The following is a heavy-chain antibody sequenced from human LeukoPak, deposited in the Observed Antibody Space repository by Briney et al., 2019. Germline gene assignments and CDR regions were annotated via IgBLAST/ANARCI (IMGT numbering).Heavy chain of an antibody. CDR2: ISAYNGNT. CDR1: GYTFTSYG. J-gene: IGHJ4*02. CDR3: ARLLDFWSGYRYYFDY. Sequence: ASVRVSCKASGYTFTSYGISWVRQAPGQGLEWMGWISAYNGNTNYAQRLQGRVTMTTDTSTSTAYMELRSLRSDDTAVYYCARLLDFWSGYRYYFDYWGQGTLVTVSS. D-gene: IGHD3-3*01. V-gene: IGHV1-18*01.